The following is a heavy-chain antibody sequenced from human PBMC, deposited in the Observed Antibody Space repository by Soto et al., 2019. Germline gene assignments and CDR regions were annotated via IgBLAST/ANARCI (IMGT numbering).Heavy chain of an antibody. CDR1: GGTFSSYA. D-gene: IGHD2-2*01. CDR3: ARLVPAAGYYYGMDV. V-gene: IGHV1-69*05. CDR2: IIPIFGTA. Sequence: QVQLVQSGAEVKKPGSSVKVSCKASGGTFSSYAISWVRQAPGQGLEWMGGIIPIFGTANYAQKFQGRVTXTXAXSXXTAYMELSSLRSKDTAVYYCARLVPAAGYYYGMDVWGQGTTVTVSS. J-gene: IGHJ6*02.